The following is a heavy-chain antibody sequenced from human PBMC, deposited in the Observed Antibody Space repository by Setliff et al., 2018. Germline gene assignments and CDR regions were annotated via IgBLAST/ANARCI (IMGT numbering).Heavy chain of an antibody. J-gene: IGHJ4*02. Sequence: SETLSLTCRVSGDSISDYHWSWMRQPPGKGLEWIGYIYTSGGTNYNPSLKSRVTISVDMTENQFSLILRSVVAADTAVYYCARGVSGVSWTPRYWGRGTLVTVSS. CDR2: IYTSGGT. D-gene: IGHD6-25*01. CDR3: ARGVSGVSWTPRY. CDR1: GDSISDYH. V-gene: IGHV4-4*08.